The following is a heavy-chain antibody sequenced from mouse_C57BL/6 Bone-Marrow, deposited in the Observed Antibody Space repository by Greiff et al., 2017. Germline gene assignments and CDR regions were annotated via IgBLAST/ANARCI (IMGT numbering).Heavy chain of an antibody. CDR3: ARTGYYYGSSYWFAY. V-gene: IGHV1-9*01. D-gene: IGHD1-1*01. CDR2: ILPGSGST. CDR1: GYTFTGYW. Sequence: QVQLQQSGAELMKPGASVKLSCKATGYTFTGYWIEWVKQRPGHGLEWIGEILPGSGSTNYNEKFKGKATFTADTSSTTAYMQLSSLTTEDSAIYYCARTGYYYGSSYWFAYWGQGTLVTVSA. J-gene: IGHJ3*01.